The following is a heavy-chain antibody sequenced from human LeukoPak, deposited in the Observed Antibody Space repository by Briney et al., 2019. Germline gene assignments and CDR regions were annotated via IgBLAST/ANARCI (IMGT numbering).Heavy chain of an antibody. Sequence: ASVKVSCKASGYTFTSSAMQWVRQARGRRLEWIGWIVVGSGNTNCAQKLQETVTITRDMSTSTAYMELSSLRSEDTAVYYCGGIAGEGLAAAFDIWGQGTMVTVSS. J-gene: IGHJ3*02. CDR2: IVVGSGNT. CDR1: GYTFTSSA. D-gene: IGHD3-16*01. V-gene: IGHV1-58*02. CDR3: GGIAGEGLAAAFDI.